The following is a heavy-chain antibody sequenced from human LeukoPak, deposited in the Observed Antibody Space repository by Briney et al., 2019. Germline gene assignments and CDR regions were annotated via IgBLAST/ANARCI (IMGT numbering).Heavy chain of an antibody. CDR1: GFTFSSYS. V-gene: IGHV3-48*04. CDR3: ARDGITVVTAD. CDR2: ISSSSSTI. Sequence: GGSLRLSCAASGFTFSSYSMNWVRQAPGKGLEWVSYISSSSSTIYYADSVKDRFTISRDNAKNSLYLQMNSLRAEDTAVYYCARDGITVVTADWGQGTLVTVSS. J-gene: IGHJ4*02. D-gene: IGHD4-23*01.